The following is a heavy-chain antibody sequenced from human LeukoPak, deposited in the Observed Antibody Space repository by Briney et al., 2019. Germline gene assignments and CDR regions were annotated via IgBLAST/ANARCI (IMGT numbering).Heavy chain of an antibody. CDR3: ARHSPYYDSSGYYYFDY. Sequence: KTSETLSLTCAVYGGSFSGYYWSWIRQPPGKGLEWIGEINHSGSTNYNPSLKSRVTISVDTSKNQFSLKLSSVTAADTAVYYCARHSPYYDSSGYYYFDYWGQGTLVTVSS. CDR1: GGSFSGYY. V-gene: IGHV4-34*01. D-gene: IGHD3-22*01. J-gene: IGHJ4*02. CDR2: INHSGST.